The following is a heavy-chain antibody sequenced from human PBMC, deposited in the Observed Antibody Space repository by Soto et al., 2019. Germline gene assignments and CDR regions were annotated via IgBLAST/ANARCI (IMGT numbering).Heavy chain of an antibody. V-gene: IGHV3-30-3*01. CDR2: ILYDGSKK. CDR3: VRATIFGEYSF. J-gene: IGHJ4*02. Sequence: QVHLVESGGGVVQPGRSLRLSCAASGFTFSDYAIHWVRQAPGKGLEWVAFILYDGSKKYYADSVKGRLTISRDNSKSTVYLQLNSLRAEDTAVYYCVRATIFGEYSFWGQGTLVTVSS. D-gene: IGHD3-3*01. CDR1: GFTFSDYA.